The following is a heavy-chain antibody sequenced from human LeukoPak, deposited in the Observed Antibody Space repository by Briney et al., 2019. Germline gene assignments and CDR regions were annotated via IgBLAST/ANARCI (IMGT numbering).Heavy chain of an antibody. Sequence: SSGTLSLICGVSGGSIGSTNWWTWVRQPPGKGLEWIGEVHLDGRTNYNPSLQSRLTMSVDFSENHISLKLTSVTAADTAVYYCAREGGPFRPLDYSGQGTLVTVSS. CDR1: GGSIGSTNW. V-gene: IGHV4-4*02. J-gene: IGHJ4*02. CDR3: AREGGPFRPLDY. CDR2: VHLDGRT. D-gene: IGHD2/OR15-2a*01.